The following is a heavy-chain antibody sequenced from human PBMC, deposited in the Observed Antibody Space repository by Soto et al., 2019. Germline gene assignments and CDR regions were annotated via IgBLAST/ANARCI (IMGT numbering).Heavy chain of an antibody. CDR2: INPSGGYT. V-gene: IGHV1-46*01. CDR3: ARGITLPAPLDY. J-gene: IGHJ4*02. Sequence: GASVKVSCKASGYTFTSYYMNWVRQAPGQGLEWLGIINPSGGYTTYAQRFLGRVTMTSDTSTSTAYMELSSLRSEDTAVYYCARGITLPAPLDYWGQRTPVTVSS. D-gene: IGHD1-20*01. CDR1: GYTFTSYY.